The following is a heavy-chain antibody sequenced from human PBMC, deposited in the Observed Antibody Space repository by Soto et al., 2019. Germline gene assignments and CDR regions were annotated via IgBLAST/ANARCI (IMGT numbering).Heavy chain of an antibody. D-gene: IGHD6-13*01. J-gene: IGHJ6*02. Sequence: ASVKVSCKASGGTFSSYAISWVRQAPGQGLEWTGGIIPIFGTANYAQKFQGRVTITADKSTSTAYMELSSLRSEDTAVYYCARDLGIAAAGPPGRYYYGMDVWGQGTTVTVSS. CDR2: IIPIFGTA. V-gene: IGHV1-69*06. CDR1: GGTFSSYA. CDR3: ARDLGIAAAGPPGRYYYGMDV.